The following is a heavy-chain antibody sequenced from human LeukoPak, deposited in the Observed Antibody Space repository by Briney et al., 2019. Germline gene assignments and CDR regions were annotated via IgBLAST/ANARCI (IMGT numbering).Heavy chain of an antibody. D-gene: IGHD2-21*01. V-gene: IGHV3-21*01. CDR2: ITSSGTYI. CDR3: ARDRANIVVVSASEY. J-gene: IGHJ4*02. Sequence: NPGGSLRLSCAASGFTFSDYSMNWVRQAPGKGLEWVSSITSSGTYIYYADSVTGRFTISRDNAKNSLYLQMNSLRAEDTAVYYCARDRANIVVVSASEYWGQGTLVTVSS. CDR1: GFTFSDYS.